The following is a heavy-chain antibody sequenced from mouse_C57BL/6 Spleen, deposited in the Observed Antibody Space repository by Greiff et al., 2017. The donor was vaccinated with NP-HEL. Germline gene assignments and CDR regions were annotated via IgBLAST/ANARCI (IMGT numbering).Heavy chain of an antibody. CDR1: GYTFTDYY. Sequence: VMLVESGPELVKPGASVKISCKASGYTFTDYYINWVKQRPGQGLEWIGWIFPGSGSTYYNEKFKGKATLTVDKSSSTAYMLLSSLTSEDSAVYFCARSGGSSGYVAWFAYWGQGTLVTVSA. CDR3: ARSGGSSGYVAWFAY. J-gene: IGHJ3*01. CDR2: IFPGSGST. D-gene: IGHD3-2*02. V-gene: IGHV1-75*01.